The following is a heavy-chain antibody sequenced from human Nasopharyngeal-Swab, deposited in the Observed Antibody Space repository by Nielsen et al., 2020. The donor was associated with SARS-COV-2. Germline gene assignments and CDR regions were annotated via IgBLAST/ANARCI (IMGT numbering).Heavy chain of an antibody. D-gene: IGHD6-13*01. V-gene: IGHV1-18*01. CDR1: GYTFTSYG. J-gene: IGHJ4*02. CDR2: ISAYNGNT. Sequence: ALVKVSCKASGYTFTSYGISWVRQAPGQGLEWMGWISAYNGNTNYAQKLQGRVTMTRDTSTSTVYMELSSLRSEDTAVYYCARGRKQQPSDYWGQGTLVTVSS. CDR3: ARGRKQQPSDY.